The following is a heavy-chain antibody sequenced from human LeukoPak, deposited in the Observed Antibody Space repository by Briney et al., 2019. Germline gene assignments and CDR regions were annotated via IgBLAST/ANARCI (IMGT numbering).Heavy chain of an antibody. J-gene: IGHJ4*02. CDR3: AREPRPYYDSSGYPFFDY. V-gene: IGHV3-23*01. CDR2: ISASGGST. Sequence: GGSLRLSCAVSGFPFSSYAMSWVRQAPGKGLEWVSGISASGGSTYYADSVKGRFTISRDNSKNTLYPQMNSLRAEDTAVYYCAREPRPYYDSSGYPFFDYWGQGTLVTVSP. CDR1: GFPFSSYA. D-gene: IGHD3-22*01.